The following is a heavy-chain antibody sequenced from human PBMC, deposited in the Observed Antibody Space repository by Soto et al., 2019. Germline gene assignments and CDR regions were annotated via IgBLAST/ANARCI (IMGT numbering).Heavy chain of an antibody. CDR2: IKQDGGEK. V-gene: IGHV3-7*02. D-gene: IGHD3-10*01. CDR1: GFGFRNYW. J-gene: IGHJ4*02. Sequence: EVRLVESGGGLVQAGGSLRLSCAASGFGFRNYWMTWFRQAPGRGLEWVANIKQDGGEKYYVDSVKGRFVISRDNAKNALFLQMDSLRAESTAVSSCTKCDGSGGVPPRWGRGTLVTVSS. CDR3: TKCDGSGGVPPR.